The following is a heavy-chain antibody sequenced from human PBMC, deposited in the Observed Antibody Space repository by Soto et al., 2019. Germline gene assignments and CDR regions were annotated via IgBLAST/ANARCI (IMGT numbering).Heavy chain of an antibody. D-gene: IGHD2-2*01. CDR3: AKGQYPYQFDY. CDR2: IYYSGST. Sequence: SETLSLTCTVSGGSISSGGYYWSWIRQHPGKGLEWIGYIYYSGSTYYNPSLKSRVTISVDTSKNQFSLKLSSVTAADTDVYYCAKGQYPYQFDYWGQGTLVIVSS. J-gene: IGHJ4*02. CDR1: GGSISSGGYY. V-gene: IGHV4-31*03.